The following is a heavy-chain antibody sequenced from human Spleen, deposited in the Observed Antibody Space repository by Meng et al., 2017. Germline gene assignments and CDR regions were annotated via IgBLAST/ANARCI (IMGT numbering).Heavy chain of an antibody. CDR2: VYYSGST. CDR3: ARSPEYFFDY. D-gene: IGHD2/OR15-2a*01. J-gene: IGHJ4*02. CDR1: GGSISTSGYY. Sequence: QLQLQESGPGLVKPSEALSLTCSVSGGSISTSGYYWGWIRQPPGKGLEYIGNVYYSGSTYYNPYLKSRVTISLDTSKNRFYLRLNSVTAADTAVYYCARSPEYFFDYWGQGTLVTVSS. V-gene: IGHV4-39*01.